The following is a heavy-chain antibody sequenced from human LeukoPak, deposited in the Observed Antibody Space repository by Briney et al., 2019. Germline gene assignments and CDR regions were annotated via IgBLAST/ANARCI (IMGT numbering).Heavy chain of an antibody. CDR3: ARDGRDSSSWYRDYYYYYMDV. CDR2: ISSSSSTI. J-gene: IGHJ6*03. V-gene: IGHV3-48*04. D-gene: IGHD6-13*01. CDR1: GFTFSSYS. Sequence: GGSLRPSCAASGFTFSSYSMNWVRQAPGKGLEWVSYISSSSSTIYYADSVKGRFTISRDNAKNSLYLQMNSLRAEDTAVYYCARDGRDSSSWYRDYYYYYMDVWGKGTTVTVSS.